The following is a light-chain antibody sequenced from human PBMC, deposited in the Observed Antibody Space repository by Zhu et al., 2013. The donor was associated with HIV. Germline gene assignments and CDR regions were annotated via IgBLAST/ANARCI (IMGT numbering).Light chain of an antibody. Sequence: IVLTQSPATLSLSPGERATLSCGASQSVGSTCLAWYQQKPGQSPRLLIYGASSRATGIPDRFSGSGSGTDFTLSISRLEPEDFAVYYCLQYTISSWTFGQGTKVEIK. CDR1: QSVGSTC. J-gene: IGKJ1*01. V-gene: IGKV3-20*01. CDR2: GAS. CDR3: LQYTISSWT.